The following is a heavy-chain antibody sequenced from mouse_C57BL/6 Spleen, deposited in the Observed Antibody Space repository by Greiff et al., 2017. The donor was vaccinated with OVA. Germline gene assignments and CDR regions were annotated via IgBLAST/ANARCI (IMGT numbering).Heavy chain of an antibody. Sequence: EVQVVESGGGLVKPGGSLKLSCAASGFTFSSYTMSWVRQTPEKRLEWVATISGGGGNTYYPDSVKGRFTISRDNAKNTRYLQMSSLRSEDTALYYCARRGNYWFAYWGQGTLVTVSA. J-gene: IGHJ3*01. V-gene: IGHV5-9*01. CDR1: GFTFSSYT. CDR2: ISGGGGNT. D-gene: IGHD2-1*01. CDR3: ARRGNYWFAY.